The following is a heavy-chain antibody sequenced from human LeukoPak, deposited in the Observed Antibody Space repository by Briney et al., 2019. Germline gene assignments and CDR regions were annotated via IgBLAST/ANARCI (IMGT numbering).Heavy chain of an antibody. V-gene: IGHV1-18*01. CDR2: ISAYNGNT. D-gene: IGHD2-15*01. CDR3: AREPRDSFYFDY. CDR1: GYTFTSYG. J-gene: IGHJ4*02. Sequence: ASVKVSCKASGYTFTSYGISWVRQAPGQGLEWMGWISAYNGNTNYAQKLQGRVTMTRDASTSTVYMQLSSLTSEDTAVYYCAREPRDSFYFDYWGQGTLVTVSS.